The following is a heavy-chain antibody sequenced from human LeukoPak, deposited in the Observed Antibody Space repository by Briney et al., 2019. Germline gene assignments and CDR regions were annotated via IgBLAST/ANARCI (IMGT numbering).Heavy chain of an antibody. CDR2: ISGSSSTI. J-gene: IGHJ4*02. CDR1: GFTFSTYS. CDR3: ARGAFGGVIGTFDY. V-gene: IGHV3-48*04. Sequence: SGGSLRLSCAASGFTFSTYSMNWVRQAPGKGLEWVSYISGSSSTIYYADSVKGRFTISRDNAKNSLYLQMNSLRAEDTAVYYCARGAFGGVIGTFDYWGQGTLVTVSS. D-gene: IGHD3-16*02.